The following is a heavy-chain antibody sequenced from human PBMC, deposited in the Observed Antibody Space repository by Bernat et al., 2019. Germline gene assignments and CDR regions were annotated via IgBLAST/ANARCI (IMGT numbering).Heavy chain of an antibody. D-gene: IGHD3-16*01. V-gene: IGHV3-7*03. CDR1: GFTFLSHW. Sequence: EVQLVQSGAALVQPGGSLRLSCAASGFTFLSHWMFWLRQPPGKGLEWVANIKSDGSAKYYVDSVKGRFTISRDNVNNSLYLQMNSLRADDTAVYYCARDPGWGALDLWGKGTMVTVSS. CDR3: ARDPGWGALDL. J-gene: IGHJ3*01. CDR2: IKSDGSAK.